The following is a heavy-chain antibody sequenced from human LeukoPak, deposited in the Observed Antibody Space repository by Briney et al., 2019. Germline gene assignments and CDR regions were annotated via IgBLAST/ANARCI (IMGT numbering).Heavy chain of an antibody. CDR1: GYSISSGYY. V-gene: IGHV4-38-2*02. Sequence: SETLSLTCTVSGYSISSGYYWGWIRQPPGKGLEWIGSIYYSGSTYYNPSLKSRVTISVDTSKNQFSLKLSSVTAADTAVYYCASVSSSAFDIWGQGTMVTVSS. CDR2: IYYSGST. D-gene: IGHD6-6*01. CDR3: ASVSSSAFDI. J-gene: IGHJ3*02.